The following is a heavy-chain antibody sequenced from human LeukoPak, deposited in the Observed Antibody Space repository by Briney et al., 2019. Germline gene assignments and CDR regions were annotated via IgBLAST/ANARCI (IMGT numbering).Heavy chain of an antibody. CDR1: GGSFSGYY. CDR2: INHSGST. CDR3: ASGDCSSTSCRFDY. V-gene: IGHV4-34*01. Sequence: SETLSLTCAVYGGSFSGYYWSWIRQPPGKGLEWIGEINHSGSTNYNPSLKSRVTISVDTPKNQFSLKLSSVTAADTAVYYCASGDCSSTSCRFDYWGQGTLVTVSS. J-gene: IGHJ4*02. D-gene: IGHD2-2*01.